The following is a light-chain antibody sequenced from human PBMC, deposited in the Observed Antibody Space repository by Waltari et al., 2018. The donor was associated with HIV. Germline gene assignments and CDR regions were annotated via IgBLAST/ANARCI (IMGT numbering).Light chain of an antibody. V-gene: IGLV1-51*01. CDR1: SSNIRSNY. Sequence: QSVLTLPPSVSAAPGQKVTIPCSGSSSNIRSNYVSWYQQLPRAAPKPLIYDNTERPSGIPDRFSGSKSGTSATLGITGLQTGDEADYYCGTWDSSLGGWVFGGGTKLAVL. CDR3: GTWDSSLGGWV. J-gene: IGLJ3*02. CDR2: DNT.